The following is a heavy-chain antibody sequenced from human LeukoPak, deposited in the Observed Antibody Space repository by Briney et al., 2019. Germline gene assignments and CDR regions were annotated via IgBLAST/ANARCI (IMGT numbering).Heavy chain of an antibody. V-gene: IGHV7-4-1*02. Sequence: ASVKVSCKASGYTFTSYAMNWVRQAPGQGLEWMGWINTNTGNPTYAQGFIGRFVFSLDTSVSTAYLQISSLKAEDTAVYYCARDRQQQTPYYYYYYGMDVWGQGTTVTVSS. D-gene: IGHD6-13*01. CDR3: ARDRQQQTPYYYYYYGMDV. J-gene: IGHJ6*02. CDR2: INTNTGNP. CDR1: GYTFTSYA.